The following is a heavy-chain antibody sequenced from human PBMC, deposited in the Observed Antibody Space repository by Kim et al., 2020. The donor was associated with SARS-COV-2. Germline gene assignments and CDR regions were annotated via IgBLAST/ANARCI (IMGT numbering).Heavy chain of an antibody. CDR3: AKQDGYDILTGYYIRVGFDY. Sequence: GGSLRLSCAASGFTFSSYAMSWVRQAPGKGLEWVSAISGSGGSTYYADSVKGRFTISRDNSKNTLYLQMNSLRAEDTAVYYCAKQDGYDILTGYYIRVGFDYWGQGTLVTVSS. CDR2: ISGSGGST. J-gene: IGHJ4*02. CDR1: GFTFSSYA. D-gene: IGHD3-9*01. V-gene: IGHV3-23*01.